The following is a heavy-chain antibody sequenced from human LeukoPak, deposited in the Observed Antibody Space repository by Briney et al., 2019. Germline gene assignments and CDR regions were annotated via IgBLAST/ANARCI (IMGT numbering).Heavy chain of an antibody. D-gene: IGHD6-13*01. CDR2: ISSDGRTT. J-gene: IGHJ5*02. V-gene: IGHV3-74*01. Sequence: GGSLRLSCAASGFTFSSYWMHWVRQAPGKGLVWVSRISSDGRTTTYADSVKGRFTISRDNAENTLYLQMNSLRVEDTAVYYCAKGVSLTASGTTDPWGQGTLVTVSS. CDR1: GFTFSSYW. CDR3: AKGVSLTASGTTDP.